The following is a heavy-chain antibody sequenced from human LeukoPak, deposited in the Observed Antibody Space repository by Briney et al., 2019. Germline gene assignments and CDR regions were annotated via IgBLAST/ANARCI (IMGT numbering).Heavy chain of an antibody. CDR3: AKARIVVVITRYYFDY. D-gene: IGHD3-22*01. J-gene: IGHJ4*02. CDR1: GFTFSSYA. Sequence: PGGSLRLSCAASGFTFSSYAMSWVRQAPGKGLEWVSAISGSGGSTYYADSVKARFTISRDNSKNTLYLQMNSLRAEDTAVYYCAKARIVVVITRYYFDYWGQGTLVTVSS. V-gene: IGHV3-23*01. CDR2: ISGSGGST.